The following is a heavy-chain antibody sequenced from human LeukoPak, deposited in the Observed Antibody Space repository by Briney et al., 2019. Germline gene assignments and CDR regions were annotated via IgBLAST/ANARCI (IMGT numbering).Heavy chain of an antibody. V-gene: IGHV1-46*01. CDR3: ARDGRYYDFWSGLHLDYYYGMDV. CDR1: GYTFTSYY. J-gene: IGHJ6*02. CDR2: INPSGSST. Sequence: ASVKVSCKASGYTFTSYYMHWVRQAPGQGLEWMGIINPSGSSTSYAQKFQGRVTMTRDTSTSTVYMELSSLRSEDTAVYYCARDGRYYDFWSGLHLDYYYGMDVWGQGTTVTVSS. D-gene: IGHD3-3*01.